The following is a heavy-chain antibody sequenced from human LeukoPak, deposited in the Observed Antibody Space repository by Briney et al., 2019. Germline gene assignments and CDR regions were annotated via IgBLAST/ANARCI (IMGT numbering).Heavy chain of an antibody. V-gene: IGHV7-4-1*02. CDR3: ARDWRVTAKITYWFDT. Sequence: ASVKVSCKASGYTFTSYAMNWVRQAPGQGLEWMGWINTNTGNPTYAQGFTGRFVFSLDTSVSTAYLQISSLKAEDTAVYYCARDWRVTAKITYWFDTWGQGTLVTVSS. J-gene: IGHJ5*02. CDR1: GYTFTSYA. CDR2: INTNTGNP. D-gene: IGHD5-12*01.